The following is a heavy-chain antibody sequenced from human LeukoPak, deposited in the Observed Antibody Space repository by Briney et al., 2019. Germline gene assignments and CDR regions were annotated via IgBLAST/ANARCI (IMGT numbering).Heavy chain of an antibody. CDR3: ATVDDSGTYYED. CDR2: INPNSGGT. Sequence: ASVKVSCKASGYSFTCDYMHWVRQAPGQGLEWMGWINPNSGGTNYAQKFQGRVTMTRDTSISTAYMGLSRLRSDDTAVYYCATVDDSGTYYEDWGQGTLVTVSS. V-gene: IGHV1-2*02. J-gene: IGHJ4*02. CDR1: GYSFTCDY. D-gene: IGHD1-26*01.